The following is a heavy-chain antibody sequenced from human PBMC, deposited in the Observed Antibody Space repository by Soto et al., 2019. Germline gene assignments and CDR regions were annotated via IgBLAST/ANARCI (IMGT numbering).Heavy chain of an antibody. CDR3: ERLCGVLVYAIDF. CDR1: GGSISSDGYY. J-gene: IGHJ6*02. Sequence: QVQLQESGPGLVKPSQTLSLTCTVSGGSISSDGYYWSWIRQHPGSGLEWIGYIHYSGSTFYNSSLKSRLSISIDMSTNKFSLKLTSVTAADTAFYYCERLCGVLVYAIDFWGQGTTGTVSS. V-gene: IGHV4-31*03. D-gene: IGHD3-3*01. CDR2: IHYSGST.